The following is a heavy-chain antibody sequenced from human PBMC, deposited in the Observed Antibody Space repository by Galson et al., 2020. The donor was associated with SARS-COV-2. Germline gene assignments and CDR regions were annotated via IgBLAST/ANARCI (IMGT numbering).Heavy chain of an antibody. D-gene: IGHD4-17*01. Sequence: GGSLRLSCAASGFTFSIYGIHWVRQAPGKGLEWVATILSVDNNEYYADSVKGRFTISRDNPKNTLYLQMSGLRVDDTAVYYCTKDRSPDYGEWYFDLWGRGTLVTVSS. CDR1: GFTFSIYG. CDR3: TKDRSPDYGEWYFDL. J-gene: IGHJ2*01. CDR2: ILSVDNNE. V-gene: IGHV3-33*06.